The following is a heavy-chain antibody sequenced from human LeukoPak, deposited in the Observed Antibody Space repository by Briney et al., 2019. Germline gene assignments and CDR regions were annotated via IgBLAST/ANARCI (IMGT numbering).Heavy chain of an antibody. V-gene: IGHV3-53*01. CDR3: ARDSSDYGGKGVDY. J-gene: IGHJ4*02. D-gene: IGHD4-23*01. CDR2: IYSGGNT. Sequence: GGSLRLSCAASGFTVSSNYMSWVRQAPGKGLERVSVIYSGGNTYYADSVKGRFTISRDNSKNTLYLQMNSLRAEDTAVYYCARDSSDYGGKGVDYWGQGTLVTVSS. CDR1: GFTVSSNY.